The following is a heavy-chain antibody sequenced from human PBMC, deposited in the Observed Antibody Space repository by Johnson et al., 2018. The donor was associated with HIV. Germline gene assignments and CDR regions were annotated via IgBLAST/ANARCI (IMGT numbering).Heavy chain of an antibody. V-gene: IGHV3-66*01. Sequence: VQLVESGGGLVKPGGSLRLSCAASGFTVSSNYMSWVRQAPGKGLEWVSVIYSGGSTYYADSVKGRFTISRDNSKNTLYLQMNSLRAEDTAVYYCARDPHYYDSNDAFDIWGQGTIVTVSS. CDR2: IYSGGST. CDR3: ARDPHYYDSNDAFDI. D-gene: IGHD3-22*01. CDR1: GFTVSSNY. J-gene: IGHJ3*02.